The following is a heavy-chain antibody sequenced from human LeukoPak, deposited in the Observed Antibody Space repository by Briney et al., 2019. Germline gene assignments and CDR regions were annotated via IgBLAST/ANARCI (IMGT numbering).Heavy chain of an antibody. CDR3: ASSSRGWGGNYYDSSGHLWRNAFDI. CDR2: ISAYNGNT. J-gene: IGHJ3*02. CDR1: GYTFTSYG. Sequence: ASVKVSCKASGYTFTSYGISWVRQAPGQGLEWMGWISAYNGNTNYAQKLQGRVTMTTDTSTSTAYMELRSLRSDDTAVYYCASSSRGWGGNYYDSSGHLWRNAFDIWGQGTMVTVSS. V-gene: IGHV1-18*01. D-gene: IGHD3-22*01.